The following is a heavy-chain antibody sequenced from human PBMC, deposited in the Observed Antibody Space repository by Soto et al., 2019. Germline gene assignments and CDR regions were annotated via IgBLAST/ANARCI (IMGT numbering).Heavy chain of an antibody. D-gene: IGHD3-9*01. CDR3: AKGRYFDVSGGCANF. CDR2: ISGSGWQT. CDR1: GLTFTSFA. J-gene: IGHJ2*01. Sequence: EVRIMESGGGFLQPGGPQRLPCVASGLTFTSFAMGWFPQPQGKDLEWVSAISGSGWQTYYAQSVQGRFTISRDNSKSTVYLHMNSLRAEDSGIYYCAKGRYFDVSGGCANFWGRGTLVTVSS. V-gene: IGHV3-23*01.